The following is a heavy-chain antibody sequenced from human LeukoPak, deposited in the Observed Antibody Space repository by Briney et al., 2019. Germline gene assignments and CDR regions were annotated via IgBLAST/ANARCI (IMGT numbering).Heavy chain of an antibody. CDR1: GFTFDDYA. CDR2: ISWNSGSI. Sequence: GRSLRLSCAASGFTFDDYAMHWVRQAPGKGLEWVSGISWNSGSIGYADSVKGRFTIPRDNAKNSLYLQMNSLRAEDTALYYCAKTYYDILTGYSPLDYWGQGTLVTVSS. J-gene: IGHJ4*02. D-gene: IGHD3-9*01. CDR3: AKTYYDILTGYSPLDY. V-gene: IGHV3-9*01.